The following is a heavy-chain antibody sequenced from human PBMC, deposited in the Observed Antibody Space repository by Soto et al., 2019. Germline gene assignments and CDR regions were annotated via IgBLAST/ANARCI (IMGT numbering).Heavy chain of an antibody. Sequence: PDTLSLTCTVFGGSISSYYWSWIRQPPGKGLEWIGYIYYSGSTNYNPSLKSRVTISVDTSKNQFSLKLSSVTAADTGVYCCERMTYDSWSAPIEYCGQGTLVPVSP. V-gene: IGHV4-59*01. D-gene: IGHD3-3*01. J-gene: IGHJ4*02. CDR3: ERMTYDSWSAPIEY. CDR1: GGSISSYY. CDR2: IYYSGST.